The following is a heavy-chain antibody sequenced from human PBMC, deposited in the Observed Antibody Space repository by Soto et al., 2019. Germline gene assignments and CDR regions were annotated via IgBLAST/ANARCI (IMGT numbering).Heavy chain of an antibody. CDR1: GYSFTTSG. D-gene: IGHD4-17*01. CDR2: ISTYNGNT. Sequence: QAQLVQSGAEVKEPGASVKVFCKASGYSFTTSGITWVRQAPGQGLEWMGWISTYNGNTNYAQKLQDRVTLTTDTSTSTAYMELRSLRSDDTAVYYCARRLYGDYDYWGHGTLVTVSS. J-gene: IGHJ4*01. CDR3: ARRLYGDYDY. V-gene: IGHV1-18*01.